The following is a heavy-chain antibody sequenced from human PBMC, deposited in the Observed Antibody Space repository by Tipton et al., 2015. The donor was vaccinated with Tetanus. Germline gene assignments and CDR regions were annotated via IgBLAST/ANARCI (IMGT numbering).Heavy chain of an antibody. J-gene: IGHJ4*02. Sequence: SLRLSCAASGFTFSSYWMHWVRQAPGKGLVWVSRINSDGSSTSYADSVKGRFTISRDNAKNTLYLQMNSLRAEDTAVYYCAAAARQFGPSFDYWGQGTLVTVSS. CDR1: GFTFSSYW. V-gene: IGHV3-74*01. CDR3: AAAARQFGPSFDY. D-gene: IGHD6-6*01. CDR2: INSDGSST.